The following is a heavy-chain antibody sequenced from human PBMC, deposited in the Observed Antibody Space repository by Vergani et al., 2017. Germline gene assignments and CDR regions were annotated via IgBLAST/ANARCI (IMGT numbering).Heavy chain of an antibody. J-gene: IGHJ3*02. CDR1: GFTFSSYA. V-gene: IGHV3-30-3*01. D-gene: IGHD4-17*01. CDR2: ISYDGSNK. CDR3: ARGTTVTTRPSI. Sequence: QVQLVESGGGVVQPGRSLRLSCAASGFTFSSYAMHWVRQAPGKGLEWVAVISYDGSNKYYADSVKGRFTISRDNSKNTLYLQMNSLRAEDTAVYYCARGTTVTTRPSIWGQGTMVTVSS.